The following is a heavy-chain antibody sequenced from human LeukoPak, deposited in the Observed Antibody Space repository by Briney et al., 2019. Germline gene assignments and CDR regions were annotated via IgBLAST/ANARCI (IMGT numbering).Heavy chain of an antibody. V-gene: IGHV3-23*01. J-gene: IGHJ4*02. CDR2: ISGSNDNT. CDR1: GLPFSSYA. Sequence: PGGSLRLSCAASGLPFSSYAMTWVRQAPGKGLEWVSSISGSNDNTYYADSVKDRFAISRDNSKNTLSLQMNSLRAEDTAVYYCAKGRGTTVTSAANYWGQGTLVTVSS. D-gene: IGHD4-17*01. CDR3: AKGRGTTVTSAANY.